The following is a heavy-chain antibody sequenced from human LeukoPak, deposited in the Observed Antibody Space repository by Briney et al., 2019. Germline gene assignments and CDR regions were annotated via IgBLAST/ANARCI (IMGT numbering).Heavy chain of an antibody. J-gene: IGHJ3*02. CDR3: ARDLDSGYDYVDAFDI. D-gene: IGHD5-12*01. Sequence: GGSLRLSCAASGFTFSSYWMSWVRQAPGKGLEWVANIKQDGSEKYYVDSVKGRFTISRDNAKNPLYLQMNSLRAEDTAVYYCARDLDSGYDYVDAFDIWGQGTMVTVSS. V-gene: IGHV3-7*01. CDR2: IKQDGSEK. CDR1: GFTFSSYW.